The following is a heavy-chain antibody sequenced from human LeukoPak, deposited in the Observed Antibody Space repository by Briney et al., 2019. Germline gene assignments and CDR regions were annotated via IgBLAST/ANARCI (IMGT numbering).Heavy chain of an antibody. V-gene: IGHV4-31*03. CDR3: ATPYCSSLSCLDVFNI. CDR2: KYYSGSA. CDR1: GISISDGRYY. J-gene: IGHJ3*02. D-gene: IGHD2-2*01. Sequence: PSETLSLTCNVSGISISDGRYYWAWIRQRPGGGLGWIGYKYYSGSAKYNPSLKSRLTISIDTPENQFSLHLSSVTAADTAMYYCATPYCSSLSCLDVFNIWGQGRMVTVSS.